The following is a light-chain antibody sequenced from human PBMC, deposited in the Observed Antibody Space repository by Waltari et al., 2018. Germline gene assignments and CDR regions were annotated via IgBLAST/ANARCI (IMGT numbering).Light chain of an antibody. J-gene: IGKJ3*01. Sequence: EIVLTHSSGTLSLSPGERATLPCRASQSVSNTFLAWYQQKTGQAPRPLTYGASNRATGIPDRFSGSGSGTDFTLTIDRLEPEDFAVYYCQQYGSSPPIFTFGPGTKVNI. CDR2: GAS. CDR3: QQYGSSPPIFT. CDR1: QSVSNTF. V-gene: IGKV3-20*01.